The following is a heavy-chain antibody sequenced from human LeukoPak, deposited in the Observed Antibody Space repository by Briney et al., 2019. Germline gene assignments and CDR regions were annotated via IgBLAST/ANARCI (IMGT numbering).Heavy chain of an antibody. J-gene: IGHJ6*02. V-gene: IGHV3-23*01. CDR1: GFTFSSYA. CDR3: AKDQRYYYDSSGYPDLYYYYGMDV. Sequence: GGSLRLSCAASGFTFSSYAMSWVRQAPGKGLEWVSGISGSGASTYYVDSVKGRFTISRDNSKNTLYLQMNSLRAEDTAVYYCAKDQRYYYDSSGYPDLYYYYGMDVWGQGTTVTVSS. D-gene: IGHD3-22*01. CDR2: ISGSGAST.